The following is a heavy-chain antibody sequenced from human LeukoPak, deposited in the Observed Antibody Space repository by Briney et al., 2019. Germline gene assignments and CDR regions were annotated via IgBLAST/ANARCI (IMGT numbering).Heavy chain of an antibody. CDR3: ANEEEVVPAASFYYGMDV. Sequence: VGSLRLSWAASGFTFSSYAISWVRQAPGKGLEWVSAISGSGGRTYYADSVKGRFTISRDNSKNTLYLQMNSLRAEDTAVYYCANEEEVVPAASFYYGMDVWGQGTTVTVSS. V-gene: IGHV3-23*01. CDR1: GFTFSSYA. CDR2: ISGSGGRT. J-gene: IGHJ6*02. D-gene: IGHD2-2*01.